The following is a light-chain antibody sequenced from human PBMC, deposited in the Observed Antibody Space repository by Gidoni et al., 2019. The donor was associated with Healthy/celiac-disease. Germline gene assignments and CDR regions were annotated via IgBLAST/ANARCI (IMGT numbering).Light chain of an antibody. Sequence: EIVLTQSPATLSLSPGERATLSCRASQSVSSYLAWYQQKPGQAPSLLIYDASTRTTGIPASFSGSGSATDVTPTISSLEPEDFAAYYCQQRSNWPPLTFGGGTKVEIK. CDR1: QSVSSY. V-gene: IGKV3-11*01. CDR2: DAS. CDR3: QQRSNWPPLT. J-gene: IGKJ4*01.